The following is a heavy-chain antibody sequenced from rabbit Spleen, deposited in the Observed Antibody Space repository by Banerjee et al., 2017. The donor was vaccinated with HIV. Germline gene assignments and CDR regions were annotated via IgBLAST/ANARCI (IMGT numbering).Heavy chain of an antibody. J-gene: IGHJ4*01. D-gene: IGHD2-1*01. Sequence: QLEESGGGLVKPGGTLTLTCKASGFDFSSWYYMCWVRQAPGKGLELIGCIYVTSGSTWYASWVNGRFTISRSTSLNTVDLKMTSLTAADTATYFCARTADAGVDYDYWYFGLWGPGTLVTVS. CDR1: GFDFSSWYY. V-gene: IGHV1S43*01. CDR3: ARTADAGVDYDYWYFGL. CDR2: IYVTSGST.